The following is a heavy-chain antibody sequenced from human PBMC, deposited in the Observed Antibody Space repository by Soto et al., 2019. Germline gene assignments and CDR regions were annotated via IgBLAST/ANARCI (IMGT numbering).Heavy chain of an antibody. J-gene: IGHJ5*02. Sequence: GESLNISCKGSGYSVTSYWIGWVRQMPGKGLEWMGIIYPGDSDTRYSPSFQGQVTISADRSISTAYLQWSSLAASDTAMYYCARSGYDFWSGDNWFDPWGQGTLVTVSS. V-gene: IGHV5-51*01. CDR2: IYPGDSDT. CDR1: GYSVTSYW. D-gene: IGHD3-3*01. CDR3: ARSGYDFWSGDNWFDP.